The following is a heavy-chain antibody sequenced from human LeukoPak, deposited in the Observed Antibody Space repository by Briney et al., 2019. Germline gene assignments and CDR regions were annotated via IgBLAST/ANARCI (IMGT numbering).Heavy chain of an antibody. V-gene: IGHV2-5*01. CDR3: AHSLPYYYMDV. CDR2: IYWNDDK. CDR1: GFSLSTSGVG. J-gene: IGHJ6*03. Sequence: SGPTLVKPTQTLTLTCTFSGFSLSTSGVGVGWIRQPPGKALEWLALIYWNDDKRYSPSLKSRLTITKDTSKNQVVLTITNMDPVDTATYYCAHSLPYYYMDVWGKGTTVTISS.